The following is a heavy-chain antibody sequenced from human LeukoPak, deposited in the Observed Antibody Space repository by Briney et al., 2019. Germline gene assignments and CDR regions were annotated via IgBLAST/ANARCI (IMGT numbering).Heavy chain of an antibody. D-gene: IGHD5-18*01. CDR2: ISAYNGNT. CDR1: GYTFTSYG. V-gene: IGHV1-18*01. Sequence: GASVKVSCKASGYTFTSYGISWVRQAPGQGLEWMGWISAYNGNTNYAQKLQGRVTITADESTSTAYMELSSLRSEDTAVYYCARERARYSSVAFDIWGQGTMVTVSS. CDR3: ARERARYSSVAFDI. J-gene: IGHJ3*02.